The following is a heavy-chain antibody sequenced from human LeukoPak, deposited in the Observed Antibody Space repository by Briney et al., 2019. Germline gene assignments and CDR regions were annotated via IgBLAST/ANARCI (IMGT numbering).Heavy chain of an antibody. D-gene: IGHD5-12*01. Sequence: VASVKVSCKASGYTFTGYYMHWVRQAPGQGLEWMGWINPNSGGTNYAQKFQGRVTMTRDTSISTAYMELSRLRSDDTAVYYCAREDGATISFDIWGQGTMVTVSS. V-gene: IGHV1-2*02. J-gene: IGHJ3*02. CDR2: INPNSGGT. CDR3: AREDGATISFDI. CDR1: GYTFTGYY.